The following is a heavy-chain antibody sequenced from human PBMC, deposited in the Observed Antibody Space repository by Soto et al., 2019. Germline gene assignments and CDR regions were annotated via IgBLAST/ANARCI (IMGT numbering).Heavy chain of an antibody. CDR1: GFTFSSYE. J-gene: IGHJ5*02. V-gene: IGHV3-48*03. CDR2: ISSSGGTI. Sequence: PGGSLRLSCAASGFTFSSYEMNWVRQAPGKGLECVSSISSSGGTIYYADSVKGRFTISRDNAKNSLYLQMDSLRAEDTAVYYCARSWGVYCSSTSCYSPWFDPWGQGTLVTVS. CDR3: ARSWGVYCSSTSCYSPWFDP. D-gene: IGHD2-2*02.